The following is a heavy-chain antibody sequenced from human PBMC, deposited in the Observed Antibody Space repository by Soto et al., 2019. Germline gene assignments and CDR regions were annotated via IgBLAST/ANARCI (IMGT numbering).Heavy chain of an antibody. Sequence: ASVKVSCKASGYTFTSYGISWVRQAPGRGLEWMGWISAYNGNTNYAQKLQGRVTMTTDTSTSTAYMELRSLRSDDTAVYYCARRGECSGGSCPPLSYWGQGTLVTVSS. J-gene: IGHJ4*02. CDR2: ISAYNGNT. D-gene: IGHD2-15*01. CDR3: ARRGECSGGSCPPLSY. V-gene: IGHV1-18*01. CDR1: GYTFTSYG.